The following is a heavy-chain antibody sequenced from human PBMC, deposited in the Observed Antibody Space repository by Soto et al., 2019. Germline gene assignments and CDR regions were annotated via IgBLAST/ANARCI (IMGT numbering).Heavy chain of an antibody. V-gene: IGHV1-69*13. Sequence: SVKVSCKASGGTFSSYAISWVRQAPGQGLEWMGGIIPIFGTANYAQKFQGRVTITADESTSTAYMELSSLRSEDTAVYYCARDSLGPRVVHYYYGMDVWGQGTTVTVSS. D-gene: IGHD3-16*01. CDR3: ARDSLGPRVVHYYYGMDV. J-gene: IGHJ6*02. CDR2: IIPIFGTA. CDR1: GGTFSSYA.